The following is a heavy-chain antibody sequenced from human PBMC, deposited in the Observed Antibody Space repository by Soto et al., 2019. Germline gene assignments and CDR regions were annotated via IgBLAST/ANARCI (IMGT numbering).Heavy chain of an antibody. CDR3: ARESSRTGTTLDY. CDR2: IYYSGST. CDR1: GGSISSGDYY. Sequence: SETLSLTCTVSGGSISSGDYYWSWIRQPPGKGLEWIGYIYYSGSTYYNPSLKSRVTISVDTSKNQFSLKLSSVTAADTAVYYCARESSRTGTTLDYWGQGTLVTVSS. D-gene: IGHD1-1*01. J-gene: IGHJ4*02. V-gene: IGHV4-30-4*01.